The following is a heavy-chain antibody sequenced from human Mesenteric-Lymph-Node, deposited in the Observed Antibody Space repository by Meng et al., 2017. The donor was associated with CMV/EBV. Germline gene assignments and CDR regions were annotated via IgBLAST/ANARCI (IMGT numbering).Heavy chain of an antibody. V-gene: IGHV4-59*01. D-gene: IGHD4-11*01. CDR3: ARMTTHYYYGMDV. CDR2: IYYSGST. Sequence: SETLSLTCSVSGDSSGSYYWSWIRQPPGKGLEWIGYIYYSGSTNYNPSLKSRVTISVDTSKNQFSLKLSSVTAADTAVYYCARMTTHYYYGMDVWGQGTTVTVSS. CDR1: GDSSGSYY. J-gene: IGHJ6*02.